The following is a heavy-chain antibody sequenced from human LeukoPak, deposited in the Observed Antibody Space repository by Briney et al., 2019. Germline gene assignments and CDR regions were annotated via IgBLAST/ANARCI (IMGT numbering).Heavy chain of an antibody. CDR2: ISSSSSYI. Sequence: RTGGSLRLSCAASGFTFSSYSMNWVRQAPGKGLEWVSSISSSSSYIYYADSVKGRFTISRDNAKNSLYLQMNSLRAEDTAVYYCARVGYYYDSSGYSTTIPYAFDIWGQGTMVTVSS. D-gene: IGHD3-22*01. V-gene: IGHV3-21*01. CDR1: GFTFSSYS. CDR3: ARVGYYYDSSGYSTTIPYAFDI. J-gene: IGHJ3*02.